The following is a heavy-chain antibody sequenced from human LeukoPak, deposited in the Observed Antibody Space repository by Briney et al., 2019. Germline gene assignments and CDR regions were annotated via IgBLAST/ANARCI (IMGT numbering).Heavy chain of an antibody. J-gene: IGHJ4*02. CDR1: GFTLSSYD. CDR2: ISGSGGST. D-gene: IGHD6-13*01. V-gene: IGHV3-23*01. CDR3: AHISSSWPDY. Sequence: GGPLRLPCAASGFTLSSYDMSWLPEAPGKGLEWVSAISGSGGSTYYADSVKGRFTISRDNSKNTLYLQMNSLRAEDTAVYYCAHISSSWPDYWGQGTLVTVSS.